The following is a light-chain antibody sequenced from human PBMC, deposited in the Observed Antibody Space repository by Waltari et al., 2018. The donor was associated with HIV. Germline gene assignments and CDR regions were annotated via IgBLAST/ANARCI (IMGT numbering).Light chain of an antibody. Sequence: QSALTQPASVSGSPGRSITFSCTGTNSDIGGYNYVSWYQQHPGRAPKLILYDVTTRPSGVSDRFSGSKSGNTASLTISGLLAEDEADYYCSSYASNTYVVFGGWTKLTVL. V-gene: IGLV2-14*01. CDR1: NSDIGGYNY. CDR3: SSYASNTYVV. CDR2: DVT. J-gene: IGLJ2*01.